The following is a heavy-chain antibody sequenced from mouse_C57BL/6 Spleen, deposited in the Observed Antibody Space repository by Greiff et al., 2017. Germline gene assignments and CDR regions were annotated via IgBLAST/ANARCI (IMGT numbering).Heavy chain of an antibody. V-gene: IGHV1-5*01. D-gene: IGHD2-3*01. Sequence: VQLQQSGTVLARPGASVKMSCKTSGYTFTSYWMHWVKQRPGQGLEWIGAIYPGNSDTSYNQKFKGKAKLTAVTSASTAYMELSSLTNEDSAVYYCTRSDDGYLHVYYFDYWGQGTTLAVSS. J-gene: IGHJ2*01. CDR2: IYPGNSDT. CDR1: GYTFTSYW. CDR3: TRSDDGYLHVYYFDY.